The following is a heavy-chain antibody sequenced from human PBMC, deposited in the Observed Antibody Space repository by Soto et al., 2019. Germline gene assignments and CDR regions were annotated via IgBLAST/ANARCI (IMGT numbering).Heavy chain of an antibody. CDR1: GFTFSRYW. CDR2: IKQDGSEK. D-gene: IGHD4-17*01. Sequence: PGGSLRLSCAASGFTFSRYWMSWVRQAPGKGLEWVANIKQDGSEKYYVDSVKGRFTISRDNAENSLYLQMNSLRGEDTAVYYCARGSTVSPNFGIWGPGTLVTVSS. CDR3: ARGSTVSPNFGI. J-gene: IGHJ4*02. V-gene: IGHV3-7*04.